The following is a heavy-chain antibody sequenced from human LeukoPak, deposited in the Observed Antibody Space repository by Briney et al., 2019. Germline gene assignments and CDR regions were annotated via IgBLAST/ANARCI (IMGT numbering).Heavy chain of an antibody. CDR1: GYTFTNYD. V-gene: IGHV1-8*01. D-gene: IGHD4-17*01. J-gene: IGHJ5*02. Sequence: ASVKVSCKASGYTFTNYDINWVRQPTGQGLEWMGWLNPNSGNTGYAQKFQGRVSMTKNTSINTAYMELSSLRSEDTAVYFCARRAGRLRDWFDPWGQGTLVTVSS. CDR3: ARRAGRLRDWFDP. CDR2: LNPNSGNT.